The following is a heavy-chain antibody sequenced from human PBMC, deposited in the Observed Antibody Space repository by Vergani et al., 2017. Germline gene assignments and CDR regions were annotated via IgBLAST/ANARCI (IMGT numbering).Heavy chain of an antibody. CDR1: GATFRSNT. V-gene: IGHV1-69*08. J-gene: IGHJ6*02. CDR3: ARDDRGDGGDPEDYYDGMDV. CDR2: IIPVLGKT. D-gene: IGHD2-21*02. Sequence: QVQLVQSGAEVKKPGSSVKVSCKASGATFRSNTISWVRQVPGQGLEWMGRIIPVLGKTKYAQDFQGRLTITADTSTSTAYMELTSLRSQDTAVYYGARDDRGDGGDPEDYYDGMDVWGQGTTVTVSS.